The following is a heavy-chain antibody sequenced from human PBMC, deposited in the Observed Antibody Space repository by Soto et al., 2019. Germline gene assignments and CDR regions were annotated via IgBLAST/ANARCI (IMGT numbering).Heavy chain of an antibody. Sequence: PVGALSLSWAASGFTFSSYWMSLVRQALGKGLEWVANIKQDGSEKYYVDSVKGRFTISRDNAKNSLYLQMNSLRAEDTAVYYCASAGYSSSPYWLYYYYYGMDVWGQGTTVTVSS. V-gene: IGHV3-7*01. CDR1: GFTFSSYW. D-gene: IGHD6-6*01. CDR3: ASAGYSSSPYWLYYYYYGMDV. CDR2: IKQDGSEK. J-gene: IGHJ6*02.